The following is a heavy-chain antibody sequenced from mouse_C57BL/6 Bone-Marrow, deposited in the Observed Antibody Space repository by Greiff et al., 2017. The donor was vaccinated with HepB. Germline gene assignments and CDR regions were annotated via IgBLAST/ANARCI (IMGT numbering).Heavy chain of an antibody. D-gene: IGHD3-2*02. V-gene: IGHV1-62-2*01. CDR3: DRDPYRSGYGYAMDY. CDR1: GYTFTEYT. CDR2: FYPGSGSI. J-gene: IGHJ4*01. Sequence: VQLQHSGAELVKPGASVKLSCKASGYTFTEYTIHWVKQRSGQGLEWIGWFYPGSGSIKYNEKFKDKATLTADKSSSTVYMELSRLTSEDSAVYLCDRDPYRSGYGYAMDYWGQGTSDTVSS.